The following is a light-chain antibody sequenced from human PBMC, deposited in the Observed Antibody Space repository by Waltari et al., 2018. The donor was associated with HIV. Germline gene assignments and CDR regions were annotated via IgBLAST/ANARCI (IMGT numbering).Light chain of an antibody. V-gene: IGLV1-36*01. CDR3: ASWDDSLNGWV. CDR1: SSNIRNNV. CDR2: YDD. Sequence: QSVLTQPPSVSEGPGQKVTISCSGTSSNIRNNVVNWYQQFPGKTPKLIIYYDDLLSSGVSERFSGSKSGTSASLAISGLQSEDEGHYHCASWDDSLNGWVFGGGTKLTVL. J-gene: IGLJ3*02.